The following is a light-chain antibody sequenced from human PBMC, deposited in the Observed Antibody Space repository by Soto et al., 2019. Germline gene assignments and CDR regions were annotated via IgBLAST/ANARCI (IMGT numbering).Light chain of an antibody. CDR1: QSVSSY. CDR2: DAS. J-gene: IGKJ4*02. Sequence: EIVLTQSPATLSLSPGERATLSCRASQSVSSYLAWYQQKPGQAPRLLIYDASNRATGITARFSGSGSGTDFTLTISSLEPDDFAVYYCHQRSDWPSTFGGGTKVQSK. V-gene: IGKV3-11*01. CDR3: HQRSDWPST.